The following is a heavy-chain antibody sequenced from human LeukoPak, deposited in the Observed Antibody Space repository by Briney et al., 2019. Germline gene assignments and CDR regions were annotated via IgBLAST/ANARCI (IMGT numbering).Heavy chain of an antibody. CDR3: ARAAYYYGSGSYYNPTWYFDL. V-gene: IGHV4-59*01. CDR2: IYYSGST. Sequence: SETLSLTCTVSGGSISSYYWSWIRQPPGKGLEWIGYIYYSGSTNYNPSLKSRATISVDTSKNQFSLKLSSVTAADTAVYYCARAAYYYGSGSYYNPTWYFDLWGRGTLVTVSS. CDR1: GGSISSYY. D-gene: IGHD3-10*01. J-gene: IGHJ2*01.